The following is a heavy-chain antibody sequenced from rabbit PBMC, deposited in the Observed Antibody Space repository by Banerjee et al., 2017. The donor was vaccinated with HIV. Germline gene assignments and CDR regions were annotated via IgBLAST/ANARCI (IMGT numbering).Heavy chain of an antibody. CDR3: ARDLAGVTGWNFGL. J-gene: IGHJ3*01. Sequence: QEQLEESGGDLVKPEGSLTLTCTASGFTLSGYWMSWVRQAPGKGLEWIACINTSSGDTVYASWAKGRFTISKTSSTTVTLQMTSLTAADTATYFCARDLAGVTGWNFGLWGQGTLVTVS. V-gene: IGHV1S45*01. CDR1: GFTLSGYW. D-gene: IGHD4-1*01. CDR2: INTSSGDT.